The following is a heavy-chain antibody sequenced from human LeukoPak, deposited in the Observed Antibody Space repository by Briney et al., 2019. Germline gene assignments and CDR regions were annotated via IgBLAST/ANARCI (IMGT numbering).Heavy chain of an antibody. D-gene: IGHD3-10*01. Sequence: GGSLRLSCADSGFSFSSFEFIWVRQAPGRGLEWISYISVSGGGRIVYYAGSVKGRFTISRDNVDNTLYLQMNSLKAEDTAVYYCAREGRYYFDYWGQGILVTVSS. V-gene: IGHV3-48*03. J-gene: IGHJ4*02. CDR2: ISVSGGGRIV. CDR3: AREGRYYFDY. CDR1: GFSFSSFE.